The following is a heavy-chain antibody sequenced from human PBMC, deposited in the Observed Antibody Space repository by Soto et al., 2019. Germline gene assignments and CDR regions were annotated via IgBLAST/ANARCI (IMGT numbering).Heavy chain of an antibody. V-gene: IGHV4-34*01. J-gene: IGHJ6*02. Sequence: SETLSLTCAVYGGSFSGYYWSWIRQLPGKVPEWIGEINHSGSTNYNPSLKSRVTISVDTSKNQFSLKLSSVTAADTAVYYCASSDCSSTSCPLYYYYYGMDVWGQGTTVTASS. CDR3: ASSDCSSTSCPLYYYYYGMDV. CDR1: GGSFSGYY. CDR2: INHSGST. D-gene: IGHD2-2*01.